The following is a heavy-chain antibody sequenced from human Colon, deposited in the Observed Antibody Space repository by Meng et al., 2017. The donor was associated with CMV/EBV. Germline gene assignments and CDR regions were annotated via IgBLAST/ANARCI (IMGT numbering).Heavy chain of an antibody. CDR3: AKDQDSGSSQSYYFYDMDV. V-gene: IGHV3-30-3*01. Sequence: GGSLRLSCAASGFIFSYYNMHWVRQAPGKGLEWVALISYDGSNNYYADSVKGRFTISRDNSKNTLYLQMNSLRAEDTGVYYCAKDQDSGSSQSYYFYDMDVWGQGTSVTVS. J-gene: IGHJ6*02. CDR1: GFIFSYYN. CDR2: ISYDGSNN. D-gene: IGHD6-6*01.